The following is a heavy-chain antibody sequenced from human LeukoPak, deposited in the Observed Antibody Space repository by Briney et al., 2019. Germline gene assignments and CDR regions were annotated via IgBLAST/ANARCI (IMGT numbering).Heavy chain of an antibody. CDR3: ARDRTGYSSGWEDNDY. D-gene: IGHD6-19*01. CDR2: INPSSGGT. V-gene: IGHV1-2*02. J-gene: IGHJ4*02. Sequence: ASVKVSCKASGYTFTGYYMHWVRQAPGQGLEWMGWINPSSGGTNYAQKFQGRVTMTRDTSISTAYMELSRLRSDDTAVYYCARDRTGYSSGWEDNDYWGQGTLVTVSS. CDR1: GYTFTGYY.